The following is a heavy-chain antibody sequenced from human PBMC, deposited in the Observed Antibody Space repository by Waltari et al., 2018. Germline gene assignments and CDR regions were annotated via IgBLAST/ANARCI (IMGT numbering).Heavy chain of an antibody. J-gene: IGHJ3*02. Sequence: QVQLVQSGAEVKKPGASVKVSCKASGYTFTSYYMHWVRQAPGQGLEWMGIINPSCGSTSYSQMFQGRVTMTSDTSTSTVYMELSSLRSEDTAVYYWARVRGWFVFDIWGQGTMVTVSS. CDR3: ARVRGWFVFDI. CDR1: GYTFTSYY. CDR2: INPSCGST. D-gene: IGHD3-10*01. V-gene: IGHV1-46*01.